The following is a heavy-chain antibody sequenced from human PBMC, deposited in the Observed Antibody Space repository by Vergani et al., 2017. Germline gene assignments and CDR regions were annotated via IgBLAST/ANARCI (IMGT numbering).Heavy chain of an antibody. J-gene: IGHJ4*02. D-gene: IGHD5-12*01. CDR1: GDSISSGAYY. CDR3: ARMGGYDEGDAFRIGYFDS. V-gene: IGHV4-31*03. Sequence: QVQLQESGPGLVKPSETLSLTCSVSGDSISSGAYYWNWIRQHPGKGLEWIGYIYSTGSTHHNPSLRRRINMSVDTSKNKFSLKLNSVTAADTAMYYCARMGGYDEGDAFRIGYFDSWGPGILVTVSS. CDR2: IYSTGST.